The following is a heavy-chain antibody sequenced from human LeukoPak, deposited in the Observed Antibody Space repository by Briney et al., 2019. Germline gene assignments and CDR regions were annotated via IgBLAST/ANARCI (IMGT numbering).Heavy chain of an antibody. CDR2: IIPIFGTA. Sequence: ASVKVSCKASGGTFSSYAISWVRQASGQGLEWMGGIIPIFGTANYAQKFQGRVTITADESTSTAYMELSSLRSEDTAVYYCAKHGHIVVVTAIPDYYYYGMDVWGQGTTVTVSS. J-gene: IGHJ6*02. CDR3: AKHGHIVVVTAIPDYYYYGMDV. D-gene: IGHD2-21*02. V-gene: IGHV1-69*13. CDR1: GGTFSSYA.